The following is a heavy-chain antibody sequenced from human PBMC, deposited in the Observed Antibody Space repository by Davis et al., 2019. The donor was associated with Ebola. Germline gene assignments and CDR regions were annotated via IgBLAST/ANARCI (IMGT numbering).Heavy chain of an antibody. CDR3: ARDQSIAAAGTYFDY. V-gene: IGHV1-46*01. CDR1: GYTFTSYY. D-gene: IGHD6-13*01. CDR2: INPSGGST. Sequence: ASVKVSCKASGYTFTSYYMHWVRQAPGQGLEWMGIINPSGGSTSYAQKFQGRVTMTRDTSTSTVYMELSSLRSEDTAVYYCARDQSIAAAGTYFDYWGQGTLVTVSS. J-gene: IGHJ4*02.